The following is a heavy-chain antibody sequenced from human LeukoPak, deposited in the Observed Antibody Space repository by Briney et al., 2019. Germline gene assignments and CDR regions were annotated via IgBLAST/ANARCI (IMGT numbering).Heavy chain of an antibody. Sequence: GGSLRLSCAASGFTFSSYGMSWVRQAPGKGLEWVSYISSSGSTIYYADSVKGRFTISRDNARNSLYLQMNSLRAEDTAVYYCARETDSTLFDYWGQGTLVTVSS. CDR3: ARETDSTLFDY. D-gene: IGHD2-2*01. CDR1: GFTFSSYG. V-gene: IGHV3-48*04. CDR2: ISSSGSTI. J-gene: IGHJ4*02.